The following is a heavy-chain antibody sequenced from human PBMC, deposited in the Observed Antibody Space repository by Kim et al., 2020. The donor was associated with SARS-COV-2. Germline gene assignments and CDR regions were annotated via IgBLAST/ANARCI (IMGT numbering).Heavy chain of an antibody. D-gene: IGHD1-7*01. CDR1: CGSISIYY. CDR3: VRDRELTY. CDR2: IYDSGRT. J-gene: IGHJ4*02. V-gene: IGHV4-59*01. Sequence: SETLSLTFSVSCGSISIYYWSWILQPPGKGLEWIGYIYDSGRTTYNPSLMSRVTISVDTSKNQFSLKLYSVTAADTAVYYCVRDRELTYWGQGTLVTVSS.